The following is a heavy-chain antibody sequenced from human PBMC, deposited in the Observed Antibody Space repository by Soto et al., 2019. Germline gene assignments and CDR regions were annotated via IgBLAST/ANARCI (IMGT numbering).Heavy chain of an antibody. D-gene: IGHD1-26*01. Sequence: QVQLVQSGAEVKKPGSSVKVSCKASGGTFSSYSINWVRQAPGQGLEWMGEIIPIFGTANYAQKFQGRVTITADESTSTAYMELSILRYEDTAVYYCAQDGGRHYGGIEYWGQGTLVTVSS. V-gene: IGHV1-69*01. CDR2: IIPIFGTA. CDR1: GGTFSSYS. J-gene: IGHJ4*02. CDR3: AQDGGRHYGGIEY.